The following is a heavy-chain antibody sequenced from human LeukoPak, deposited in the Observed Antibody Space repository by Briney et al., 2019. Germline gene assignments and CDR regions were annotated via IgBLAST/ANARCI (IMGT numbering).Heavy chain of an antibody. Sequence: ASVKVSCKASGYSFTGYYINWERQAPGQGLEWMGWINPNSGDTNYAQNFQGRVTMTRDTSISTAYMELSSLRSDDTAVYYCARERGILTGNGNALGIWDEGTMVTFSS. V-gene: IGHV1-2*02. J-gene: IGHJ3*02. CDR2: INPNSGDT. CDR3: ARERGILTGNGNALGI. D-gene: IGHD3-9*01. CDR1: GYSFTGYY.